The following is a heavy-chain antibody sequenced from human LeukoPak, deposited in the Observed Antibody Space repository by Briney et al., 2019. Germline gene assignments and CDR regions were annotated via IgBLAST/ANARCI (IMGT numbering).Heavy chain of an antibody. V-gene: IGHV1-8*01. CDR3: AREEQLVGFDP. Sequence: ASVKVSCKSSGYTFTSYDINWLRQATAQGLEWMGWMNPNSGNTGYAQRFQGRVTMTSNTSISTAYMELSSLRSEDTAVYYCAREEQLVGFDPWGQGTLVTVSS. J-gene: IGHJ5*02. D-gene: IGHD6-13*01. CDR2: MNPNSGNT. CDR1: GYTFTSYD.